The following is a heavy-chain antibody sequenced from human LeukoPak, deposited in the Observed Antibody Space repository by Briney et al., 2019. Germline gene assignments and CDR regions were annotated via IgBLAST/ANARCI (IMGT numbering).Heavy chain of an antibody. V-gene: IGHV3-30*04. CDR2: ISYDGSNK. Sequence: PGGSLRLSCAASGFTFSSYAMHWVRQAPGKGLEWVAVISYDGSNKYYADSVKGRFTISRDNSKNTLYLQMNSLRAEDTAVYYCARDRGYYGSGSYSDYWGQGTLVTVSS. J-gene: IGHJ4*02. D-gene: IGHD3-10*01. CDR3: ARDRGYYGSGSYSDY. CDR1: GFTFSSYA.